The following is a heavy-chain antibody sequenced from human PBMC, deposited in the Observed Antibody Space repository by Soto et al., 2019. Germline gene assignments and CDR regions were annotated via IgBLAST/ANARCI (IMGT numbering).Heavy chain of an antibody. CDR2: INWDGRIT. D-gene: IGHD6-13*01. J-gene: IGHJ4*02. CDR1: GFIFDDFT. CDR3: ARDEGAAVESPGD. Sequence: VQLVESGGTVIQPGGSLRLSCEASGFIFDDFTMHWVRLLPGKGLQWVSYINWDGRITMYADSVKGRFTISRDNTNSHRYMQMNSLGSDYTALYYCARDEGAAVESPGDWGQGTLVTVSS. V-gene: IGHV3-43*01.